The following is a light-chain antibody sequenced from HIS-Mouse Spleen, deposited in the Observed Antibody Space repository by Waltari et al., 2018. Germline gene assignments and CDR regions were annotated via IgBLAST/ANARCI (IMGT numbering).Light chain of an antibody. J-gene: IGKJ4*01. CDR3: QQRSNWPPLT. CDR1: QSVSSY. V-gene: IGKV3-11*01. Sequence: EIVLTQSPATLSLSPGERATLSCRASQSVSSYLAWYQQKPGQAPRLLIYDEATRANGIPARFSGSGSGTDFTLTISSLEPEDFAVYYCQQRSNWPPLTFGGGTKVEIK. CDR2: DEA.